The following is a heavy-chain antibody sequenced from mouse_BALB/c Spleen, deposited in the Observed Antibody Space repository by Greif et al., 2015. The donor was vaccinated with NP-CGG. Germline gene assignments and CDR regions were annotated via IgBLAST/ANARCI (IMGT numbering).Heavy chain of an antibody. Sequence: VQLQQSGAELVRPGVSVKISCKGSGYTFADYAMHWVKQSHAKSLEWIGVISTYYGDASYNQKFKGKATMTVDKSSSTAYMELARLTSEDSAIYYCARGATVPSYWYFDVWGAGTTVTVSS. CDR3: ARGATVPSYWYFDV. CDR2: ISTYYGDA. CDR1: GYTFADYA. D-gene: IGHD1-1*01. J-gene: IGHJ1*01. V-gene: IGHV1S137*01.